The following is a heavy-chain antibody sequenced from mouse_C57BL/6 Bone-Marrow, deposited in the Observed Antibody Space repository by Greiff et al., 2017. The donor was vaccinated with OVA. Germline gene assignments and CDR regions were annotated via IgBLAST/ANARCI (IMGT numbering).Heavy chain of an antibody. Sequence: EVQRVESGPGMVKPSQSLSLTCTVTGYSITSGYDWHWIRHFPGNKLEWMGYISYSGSTNYNPSLKSRISITHDTSKNHFFLKLNSVTTEDTATYYCARELRFYYFDYWGQGTTLTVSS. V-gene: IGHV3-1*01. CDR3: ARELRFYYFDY. J-gene: IGHJ2*01. CDR2: ISYSGST. D-gene: IGHD1-1*01. CDR1: GYSITSGYD.